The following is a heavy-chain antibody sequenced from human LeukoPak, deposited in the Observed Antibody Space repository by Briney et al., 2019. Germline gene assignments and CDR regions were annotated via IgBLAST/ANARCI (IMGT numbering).Heavy chain of an antibody. V-gene: IGHV4-39*07. CDR2: VYNSGGP. D-gene: IGHD3-10*01. CDR3: ARMDDVYYFGSRTISPGWIDP. Sequence: NPSETLSLTCTVSGGSINRISYYWGWIRQPPGKGLEWIGSVYNSGGPYYKPSLKSRVTISIGTSGNQFSLMLNSVTAADTAVYYCARMDDVYYFGSRTISPGWIDPWGQGTLVTVSS. CDR1: GGSINRISYY. J-gene: IGHJ5*02.